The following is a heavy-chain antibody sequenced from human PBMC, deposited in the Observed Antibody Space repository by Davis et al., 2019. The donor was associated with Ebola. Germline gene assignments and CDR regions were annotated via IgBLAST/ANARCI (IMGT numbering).Heavy chain of an antibody. CDR2: LTSGGNT. CDR1: GITFSDYY. V-gene: IGHV3-23*01. CDR3: AKKYYYISGSYYAPFDY. J-gene: IGHJ4*02. Sequence: PGGSLRLSCAASGITFSDYYMSWVRQAPGKGLEWVSTLTSGGNTYYADSVKGRFTISRDNSKNTLYLQMNSLGVEDTAVYHCAKKYYYISGSYYAPFDYWGQGTLVTVSS. D-gene: IGHD3-10*01.